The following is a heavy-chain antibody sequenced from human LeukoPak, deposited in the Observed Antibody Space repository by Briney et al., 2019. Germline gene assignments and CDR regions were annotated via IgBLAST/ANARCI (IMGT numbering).Heavy chain of an antibody. V-gene: IGHV3-7*01. D-gene: IGHD3-22*01. CDR1: GFTFGSYL. J-gene: IGHJ3*01. CDR2: IKTDGSVT. CDR3: AKDLDYYDGSGWRDAFDV. Sequence: GGSLRLSCAASGFTFGSYLMTWVRQAPGKGLEWVANIKTDGSVTNYVDSVKGRFTISRDNAKNSIYLQVNSLRAEDTAMYYCAKDLDYYDGSGWRDAFDVWGQGTMVTVSS.